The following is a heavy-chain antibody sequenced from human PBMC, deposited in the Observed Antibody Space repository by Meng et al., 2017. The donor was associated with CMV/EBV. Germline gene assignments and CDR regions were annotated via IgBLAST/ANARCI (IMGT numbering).Heavy chain of an antibody. Sequence: GSLRLSCAVYGGSFSGYYWSWIRQPPGKGLEWIGEINHSGSTNYNPSLKSRVTISVDTSKNQFSLKLSSVTAAVTAVYYCARQKIYCSSTSCYKGGLDYWGQGTLVTVSS. V-gene: IGHV4-34*01. J-gene: IGHJ4*02. D-gene: IGHD2-2*02. CDR2: INHSGST. CDR1: GGSFSGYY. CDR3: ARQKIYCSSTSCYKGGLDY.